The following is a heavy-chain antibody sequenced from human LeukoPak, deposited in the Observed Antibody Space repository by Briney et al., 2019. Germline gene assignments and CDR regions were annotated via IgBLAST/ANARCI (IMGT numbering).Heavy chain of an antibody. J-gene: IGHJ4*02. D-gene: IGHD5-24*01. CDR2: IDARSGIT. CDR1: GFTFTIFG. CDR3: ARVTGWLQSPNYFDY. V-gene: IGHV3-48*01. Sequence: GGSLRLSCAASGFTFTIFGLNWVRQAPGKGPEWVSYIDARSGITYYADSVQGRFTISRDDARESVFLQMDGLRVDDTAVYYCARVTGWLQSPNYFDYWGQGTLVTVSS.